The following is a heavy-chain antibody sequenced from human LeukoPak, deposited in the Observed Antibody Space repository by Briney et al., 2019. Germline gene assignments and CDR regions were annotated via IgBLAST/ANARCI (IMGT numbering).Heavy chain of an antibody. J-gene: IGHJ6*03. CDR3: ARGHNADYYDSSGYYYFKVYYYYYYMDV. CDR1: GGSISSYY. V-gene: IGHV4-4*07. CDR2: IYTSGST. D-gene: IGHD3-22*01. Sequence: SETLSLTCTVSGGSISSYYWSWIRQPAGKGLEWIGRIYTSGSTNYNPSLKSRVTMSVDTSKNQFSLKLSSVTAADTAVYYCARGHNADYYDSSGYYYFKVYYYYYYMDVWGKGTTVTVSS.